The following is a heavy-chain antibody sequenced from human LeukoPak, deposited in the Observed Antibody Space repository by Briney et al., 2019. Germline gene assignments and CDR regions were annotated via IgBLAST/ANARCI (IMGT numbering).Heavy chain of an antibody. CDR3: ARATLDYDILTGYYPGPFVY. V-gene: IGHV4-59*01. CDR2: IYYSGST. D-gene: IGHD3-9*01. Sequence: PLETLSLTCTVSGGSISSYYWSWIWQPPGKGLEGIGYIYYSGSTNHNPSLKSRVTISVDTSKTQFSLKPSSVTAAGTAVYYCARATLDYDILTGYYPGPFVYWGQGTLVTVSS. J-gene: IGHJ4*02. CDR1: GGSISSYY.